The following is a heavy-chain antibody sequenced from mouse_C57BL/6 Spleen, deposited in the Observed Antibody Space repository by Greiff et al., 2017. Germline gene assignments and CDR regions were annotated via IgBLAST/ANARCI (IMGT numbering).Heavy chain of an antibody. D-gene: IGHD1-1*01. J-gene: IGHJ1*03. CDR2: INPNNGGT. Sequence: VQLQQSGPELVKPGASVKISCKASGYTFTDYYMNWVKQSHGKSLEWIGDINPNNGGTSYNQKFKGKATLTVDKSSSTAYMELRSLTSEDSAVXYCAIYDYGSSPWYFDVWGTGTTVTVSS. CDR3: AIYDYGSSPWYFDV. CDR1: GYTFTDYY. V-gene: IGHV1-26*01.